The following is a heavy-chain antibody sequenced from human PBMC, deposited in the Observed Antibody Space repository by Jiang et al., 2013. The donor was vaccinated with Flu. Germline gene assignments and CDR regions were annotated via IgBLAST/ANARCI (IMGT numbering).Heavy chain of an antibody. CDR2: ISRGSSTS. CDR1: GFTFSSYS. J-gene: IGHJ4*02. D-gene: IGHD7-27*01. CDR3: ARDVNWAFDY. Sequence: GLVQPGGSLRLSCAASGFTFSSYSMNWVRQAPGKGLEWVSFISRGSSTSSYADSVEGRFTISRDNAKNSLYLQMDSLRDEDTAVYYCARDVNWAFDYWGQGTVVTVSS. V-gene: IGHV3-48*02.